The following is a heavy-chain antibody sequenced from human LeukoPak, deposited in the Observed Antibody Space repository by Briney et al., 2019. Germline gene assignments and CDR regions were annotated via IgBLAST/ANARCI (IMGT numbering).Heavy chain of an antibody. CDR3: ARDLRSGSGSYVAADF. Sequence: GGSLRLSCEASGFSINTYPMHWVRRAPGKGLEWVTLISYDQRDKYYTESVKGRFTVSKDNSKNTLYLQMNDLRPDDTALYYCARDLRSGSGSYVAADFLGQGTLVTVSS. J-gene: IGHJ4*02. CDR1: GFSINTYP. V-gene: IGHV3-30*04. D-gene: IGHD3-10*01. CDR2: ISYDQRDK.